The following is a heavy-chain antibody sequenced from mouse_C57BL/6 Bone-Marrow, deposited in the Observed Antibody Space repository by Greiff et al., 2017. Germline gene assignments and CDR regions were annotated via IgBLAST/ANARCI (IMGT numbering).Heavy chain of an antibody. J-gene: IGHJ4*01. CDR2: IYPGSGST. V-gene: IGHV1-55*01. D-gene: IGHD2-4*01. CDR1: GYTFTSYW. Sequence: QVQLQQPGAELVKPGASVKMSCKASGYTFTSYWITWVKQRPGQGLEWIGDIYPGSGSTNYNEKFKSKATLTVDTSSSTAYMQLSSLTSEDSAVYYCARRECNYYDYDVGGYYAMDYWGQGTSVTVSA. CDR3: ARRECNYYDYDVGGYYAMDY.